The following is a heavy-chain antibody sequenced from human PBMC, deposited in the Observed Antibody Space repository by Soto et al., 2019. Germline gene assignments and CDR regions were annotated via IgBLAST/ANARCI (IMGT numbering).Heavy chain of an antibody. J-gene: IGHJ6*02. CDR1: GFTFSTYR. CDR2: ISSGSGTI. Sequence: EVQLVESGGGLVQPGGSLRLSCAASGFTFSTYRLNWVRQAPGKGLEWVSYISSGSGTIYYADSVKGRFTISRDNAKNSLYLQMNSLRDEDTAVYYCARDYSNYLHYYYGMDVWGQGATVTVSS. CDR3: ARDYSNYLHYYYGMDV. D-gene: IGHD4-4*01. V-gene: IGHV3-48*02.